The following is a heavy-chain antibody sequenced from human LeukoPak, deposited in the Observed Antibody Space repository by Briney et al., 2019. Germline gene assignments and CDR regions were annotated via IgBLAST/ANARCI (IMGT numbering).Heavy chain of an antibody. CDR1: GLIVSNNY. V-gene: IGHV3-53*01. CDR2: IYSGGSI. J-gene: IGHJ3*02. Sequence: GGSLRLSCAASGLIVSNNYMTWIRQAPGKGLEWVSVIYSGGSIYYADSVKGRFTISRDNSRNTLYLQMNSLRAEDTAVYYCARALNGFDIWGPGTLVTVSS. CDR3: ARALNGFDI.